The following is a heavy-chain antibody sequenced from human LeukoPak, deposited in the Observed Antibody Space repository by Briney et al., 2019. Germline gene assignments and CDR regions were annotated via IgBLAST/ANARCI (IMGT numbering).Heavy chain of an antibody. J-gene: IGHJ4*02. V-gene: IGHV3-21*01. Sequence: PGGSLRLSCAASGFTFSSYSMNWVRQAPGKGLEWVSSIRSSSSYIYYADSVKGRFTISRDNAKNSLYLQMNSLRAEDTAVYYCARPRYSSGWYYFDYWGQGTLVTVSS. CDR1: GFTFSSYS. CDR3: ARPRYSSGWYYFDY. CDR2: IRSSSSYI. D-gene: IGHD6-19*01.